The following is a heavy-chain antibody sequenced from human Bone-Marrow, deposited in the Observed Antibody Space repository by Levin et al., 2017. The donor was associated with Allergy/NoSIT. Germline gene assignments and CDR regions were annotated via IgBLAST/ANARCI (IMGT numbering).Heavy chain of an antibody. D-gene: IGHD2-2*03. CDR2: ISYDGSNE. CDR3: AKDLLGALDRFDY. CDR1: GFTFSGNG. Sequence: GGSLRLSCAASGFTFSGNGMHWVRQAPGKGLEWLAAISYDGSNEYYADSVKGRFTISRDNSKNTLYLQMNSLRAEDTAVYYCAKDLLGALDRFDYWGQGTLVTVSS. V-gene: IGHV3-30*18. J-gene: IGHJ4*02.